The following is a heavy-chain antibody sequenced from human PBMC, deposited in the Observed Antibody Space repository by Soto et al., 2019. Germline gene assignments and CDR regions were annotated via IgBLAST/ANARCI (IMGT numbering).Heavy chain of an antibody. J-gene: IGHJ4*02. Sequence: VKVSCKASGYTFTGYYMHWVRQAPGQGLEWMGWINPNSGGTNYAQKFQGRVTMTRDTSISTAYMELSRLRSDDTAVYYCARVAGHIVVVTNFDYWGQGTLVTVSS. D-gene: IGHD2-21*02. CDR1: GYTFTGYY. CDR3: ARVAGHIVVVTNFDY. V-gene: IGHV1-2*02. CDR2: INPNSGGT.